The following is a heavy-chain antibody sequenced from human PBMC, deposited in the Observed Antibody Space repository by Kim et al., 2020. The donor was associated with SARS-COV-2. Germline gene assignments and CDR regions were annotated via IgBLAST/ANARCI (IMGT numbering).Heavy chain of an antibody. CDR3: AKSITMIVVGVYGMDV. J-gene: IGHJ6*02. D-gene: IGHD3-22*01. Sequence: YVKGRFTISRDNAKNSLYLQMNSLRAEDTALYYCAKSITMIVVGVYGMDVWGQGTTVTVSS. V-gene: IGHV3-9*01.